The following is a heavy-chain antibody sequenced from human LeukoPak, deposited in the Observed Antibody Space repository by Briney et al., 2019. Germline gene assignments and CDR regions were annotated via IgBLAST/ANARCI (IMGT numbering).Heavy chain of an antibody. CDR3: AREFNTIFGVVITAFDY. CDR2: INPNSGGT. CDR1: GYTFTGYY. D-gene: IGHD3-3*01. V-gene: IGHV1-2*02. Sequence: ASVTVSCTASGYTFTGYYMHWVRQAPGQGLEWMGWINPNSGGTNYAQKFQGRVTMTRDTSISTAYMELSRLRSDDTAVYYCAREFNTIFGVVITAFDYWGQGTLVTVSS. J-gene: IGHJ4*02.